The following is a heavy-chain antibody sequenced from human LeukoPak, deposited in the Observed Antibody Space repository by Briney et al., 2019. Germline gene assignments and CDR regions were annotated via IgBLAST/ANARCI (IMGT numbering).Heavy chain of an antibody. CDR3: ATQHTLWSPLDC. Sequence: GGSLRLSCAASGFILSSYEMNWVRQAPGKCLEWLSYISSSGSTIYYADSVKGRFTISRDNAKNSLYLQMNSLRAEDTAVYYCATQHTLWSPLDCWGQGTLVTDSS. J-gene: IGHJ4*02. CDR2: ISSSGSTI. CDR1: GFILSSYE. V-gene: IGHV3-48*03. D-gene: IGHD3-10*01.